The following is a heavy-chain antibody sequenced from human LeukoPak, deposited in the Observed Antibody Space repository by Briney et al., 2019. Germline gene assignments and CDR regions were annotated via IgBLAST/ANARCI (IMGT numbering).Heavy chain of an antibody. J-gene: IGHJ4*02. D-gene: IGHD3-22*01. V-gene: IGHV3-64D*09. CDR3: VKMGTYYYDSSGSNY. Sequence: PGGSLRLSCSVSGFTLSSYAMHWVRQAPGKGLEYVSAINSNGGTTYYSDSVKGRLTISRDNFKNTLYLQMSSLRAEDTAVYYCVKMGTYYYDSSGSNYWGQGTLVTVSS. CDR2: INSNGGTT. CDR1: GFTLSSYA.